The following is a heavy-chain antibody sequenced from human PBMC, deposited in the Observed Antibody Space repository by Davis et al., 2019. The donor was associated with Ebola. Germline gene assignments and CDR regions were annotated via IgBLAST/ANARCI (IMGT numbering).Heavy chain of an antibody. J-gene: IGHJ4*02. CDR3: GRGPNRGIDY. V-gene: IGHV4-59*08. CDR1: GGSISSYY. D-gene: IGHD7-27*01. CDR2: IYYSGST. Sequence: PSETLSLTCTVSGGSISSYYWSWIRQPPGKGLEWIGYIYYSGSTNYNPSLKSRITISSNTSKNQFFLKLTSVTAADTAVYYCGRGPNRGIDYWGQGTLVTVSS.